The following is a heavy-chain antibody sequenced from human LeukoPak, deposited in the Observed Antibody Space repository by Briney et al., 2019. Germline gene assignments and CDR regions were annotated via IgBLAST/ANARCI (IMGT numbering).Heavy chain of an antibody. CDR1: GYNFTIYW. V-gene: IGHV5-51*01. CDR2: IYPGDSDT. CDR3: ARLGNYDFWSGYWSPYYYYYMDV. J-gene: IGHJ6*03. D-gene: IGHD3-3*01. Sequence: GESLKISCKGSGYNFTIYWIGWVRQMPGKGLEWMGIIYPGDSDTRYSPSFQGQVTISADKSISTAYLQWSSLKASDTAMYYCARLGNYDFWSGYWSPYYYYYMDVWGKGTTVTVSS.